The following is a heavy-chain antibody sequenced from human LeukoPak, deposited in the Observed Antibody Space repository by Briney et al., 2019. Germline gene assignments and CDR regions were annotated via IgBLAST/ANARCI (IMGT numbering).Heavy chain of an antibody. Sequence: PSETLSLTCTVSGGSISSYYWSWIRQPPGKGLEWIGYIYYSGSTNYNPSLKSRVTISVDTSKNQFSLKLSSVTAADTAVYYCARAPIDYGDYEDYYYYGMDVWGQGTTVTVSS. J-gene: IGHJ6*02. D-gene: IGHD4-17*01. CDR3: ARAPIDYGDYEDYYYYGMDV. CDR1: GGSISSYY. CDR2: IYYSGST. V-gene: IGHV4-59*01.